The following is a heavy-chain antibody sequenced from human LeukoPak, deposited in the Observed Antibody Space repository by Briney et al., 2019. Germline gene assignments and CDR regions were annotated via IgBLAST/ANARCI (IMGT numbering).Heavy chain of an antibody. V-gene: IGHV3-7*01. D-gene: IGHD4/OR15-4a*01. J-gene: IGHJ4*02. CDR1: GFAFGDYW. Sequence: GGSLRLSCAASGFAFGDYWMDWVRQAPGKGLEWVANINQDGSEKNYVDSVKGRFTISRDNAKNSLYLQMNGLRAEDTAVYYCARESTMVTPGFWGQGTLVTVSS. CDR3: ARESTMVTPGF. CDR2: INQDGSEK.